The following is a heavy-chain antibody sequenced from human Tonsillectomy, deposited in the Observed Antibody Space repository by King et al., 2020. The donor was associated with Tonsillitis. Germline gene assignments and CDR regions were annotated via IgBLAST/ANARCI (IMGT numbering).Heavy chain of an antibody. D-gene: IGHD6-13*01. CDR3: PKAQTAGAAADYGMDF. CDR1: GFTFRSYG. CDR2: TRYDGTNK. J-gene: IGHJ6*02. V-gene: IGHV3-30*02. Sequence: VQLVESGGGVVQPGGSLRLSCAASGFTFRSYGMHWVRQAPGRGLEWVAFTRYDGTNKYYVDHVKGQFTISRNNSKNTLYLKMNSLRAEDTAVYYCPKAQTAGAAADYGMDFWGQGTTVTVSS.